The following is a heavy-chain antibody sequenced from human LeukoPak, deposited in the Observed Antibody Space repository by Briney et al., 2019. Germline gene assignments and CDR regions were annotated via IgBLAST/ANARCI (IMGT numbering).Heavy chain of an antibody. CDR2: IYTSGST. J-gene: IGHJ4*02. Sequence: SETLSLTCTVSGGSISRYYWSWIRQPAGKGLEWIGRIYTSGSTNYNPSLKSRVTMSVDTSKNQFSLKLSSVTAADTAVYYCARDRYYYDSSGYYYYFDYWGQGTLVTVSS. D-gene: IGHD3-22*01. CDR3: ARDRYYYDSSGYYYYFDY. CDR1: GGSISRYY. V-gene: IGHV4-4*07.